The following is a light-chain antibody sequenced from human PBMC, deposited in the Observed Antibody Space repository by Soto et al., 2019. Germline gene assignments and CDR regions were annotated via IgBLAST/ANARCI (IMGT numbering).Light chain of an antibody. Sequence: QAVVTQPPSVYGAPGQRVTISCTGSSSNIGAGYDVHWYQQLPGTAPKLLIYGNSKRPSGVPDRFSGSKSGTSASLAITGLQAEDEADYYCQSYDSSLSGWVFGGGTKLTVL. CDR2: GNS. J-gene: IGLJ3*02. CDR1: SSNIGAGYD. CDR3: QSYDSSLSGWV. V-gene: IGLV1-40*01.